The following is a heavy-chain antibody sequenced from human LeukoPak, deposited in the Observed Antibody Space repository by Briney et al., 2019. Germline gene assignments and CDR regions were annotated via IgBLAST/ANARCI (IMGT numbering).Heavy chain of an antibody. CDR3: ARGSHADYDRNGSRYYFDY. Sequence: PGGSLRLSCAASGFTFISYSMSWVRQAPGKGLEWVSSITSSSSYIYYADSVKGRFTFSRDNAKNSLYLQMNSLRAEDTAVYYCARGSHADYDRNGSRYYFDYWGQGTLATVSS. D-gene: IGHD3-10*02. J-gene: IGHJ4*02. CDR2: ITSSSSYI. V-gene: IGHV3-21*01. CDR1: GFTFISYS.